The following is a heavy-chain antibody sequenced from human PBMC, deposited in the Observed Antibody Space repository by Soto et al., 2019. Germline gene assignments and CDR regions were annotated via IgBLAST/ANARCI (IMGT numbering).Heavy chain of an antibody. CDR3: ARDFTAGATPSGPSYYAMDV. J-gene: IGHJ6*02. CDR1: GFTFSTYG. V-gene: IGHV3-33*01. CDR2: IRYDGSNQ. Sequence: GGSLRLSCAASGFTFSTYGMHWVRQAPGKGLEWVAGIRYDGSNQYYADSVKGQFTISRDNSKNTLYMQMDRLRADDTAVYYCARDFTAGATPSGPSYYAMDVWGQGTTVTVSS. D-gene: IGHD1-26*01.